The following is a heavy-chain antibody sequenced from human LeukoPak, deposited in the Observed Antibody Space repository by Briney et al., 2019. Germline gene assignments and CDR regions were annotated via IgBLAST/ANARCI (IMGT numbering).Heavy chain of an antibody. CDR2: INSDGSST. V-gene: IGHV3-74*01. CDR1: GFVFNDYW. J-gene: IGHJ3*02. CDR3: ARSETDAFDI. Sequence: GGSLRLSCAASGFVFNDYWMHWVRQAPGKGLVWVSRINSDGSSTSYADSVKGRFTISRDNAKNTLYLQMNSLRAEDTAVYYCARSETDAFDIWGQGTMVTVSS.